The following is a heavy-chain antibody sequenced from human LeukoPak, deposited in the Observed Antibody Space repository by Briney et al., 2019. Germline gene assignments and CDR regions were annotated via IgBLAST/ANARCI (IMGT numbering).Heavy chain of an antibody. CDR2: MNPNSGNT. CDR1: VYTLISYV. D-gene: IGHD3-3*01. V-gene: IGHV1-8*01. J-gene: IGHJ6*03. CDR3: ARAPGPMYYDFWSGYFSYYYMDV. Sequence: GGAVKDSRMASVYTLISYVLNGVRQATGRGGEWMGWMNPNSGNTGYAQKFQGRVTMTRNTSMSTAYMEMSSLRSEDTAVYYCARAPGPMYYDFWSGYFSYYYMDVWGKGTTVTVSS.